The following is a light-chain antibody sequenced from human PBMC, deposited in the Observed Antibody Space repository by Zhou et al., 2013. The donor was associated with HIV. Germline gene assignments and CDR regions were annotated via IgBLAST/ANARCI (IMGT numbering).Light chain of an antibody. CDR2: DAS. CDR3: LQHSTYPWT. V-gene: IGKV1-33*01. Sequence: DIQMTQSPSSLSASIGDRVTITCQASQDISIYLNWYQQKPGKAPKLLIYDASNLETGVPSRFSGSGSGTEFTLTISSLQPEDLATYYCLQHSTYPWTFGHGTKVE. CDR1: QDISIY. J-gene: IGKJ1*01.